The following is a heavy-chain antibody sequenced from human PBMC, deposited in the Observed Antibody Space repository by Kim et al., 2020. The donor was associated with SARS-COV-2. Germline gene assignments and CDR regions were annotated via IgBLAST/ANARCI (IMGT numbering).Heavy chain of an antibody. D-gene: IGHD3-22*01. CDR3: ARDLGGHSSGYYYDGGFDY. CDR1: GFTFSSYG. J-gene: IGHJ4*02. Sequence: GGSLRLSCAASGFTFSSYGMHWVRQAPGKGLEWVAVIWYDGSNKYYADSVKGRFTISRDNSKNTLYLQMNSLRAEDTAVYYCARDLGGHSSGYYYDGGFDYWGQGTLVTVSS. V-gene: IGHV3-33*01. CDR2: IWYDGSNK.